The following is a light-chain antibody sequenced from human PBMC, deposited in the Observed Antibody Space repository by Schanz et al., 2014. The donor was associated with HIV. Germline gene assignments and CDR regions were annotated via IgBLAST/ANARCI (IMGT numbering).Light chain of an antibody. CDR3: CSYTTTSTYV. V-gene: IGLV2-8*01. Sequence: QSVLTQPPSASGSPGQSVTISCTGTSSDVGGYNYVSWYQQHPGKAPKLMIYEVSKRPSGVPDRFSGSKSGNTASLTVSGLQAEDEGDYYCCSYTTTSTYVFGAGTKLTVL. J-gene: IGLJ1*01. CDR1: SSDVGGYNY. CDR2: EVS.